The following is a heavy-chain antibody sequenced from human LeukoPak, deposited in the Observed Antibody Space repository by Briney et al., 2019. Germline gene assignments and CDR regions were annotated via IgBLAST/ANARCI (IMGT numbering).Heavy chain of an antibody. CDR2: INHSGST. V-gene: IGHV4-34*01. J-gene: IGHJ3*02. CDR3: AGGPLRGGSYRYTPRFAFDI. CDR1: GGSFSGYY. Sequence: SETLSLTCAVYGGSFSGYYWSWIRQPPGKGLEWIGEINHSGSTNYNPSLKSRVTISVDTSKNQFSLKLSSVTAADTAVYYCAGGPLRGGSYRYTPRFAFDIWGQGTMVTVSS. D-gene: IGHD3-16*02.